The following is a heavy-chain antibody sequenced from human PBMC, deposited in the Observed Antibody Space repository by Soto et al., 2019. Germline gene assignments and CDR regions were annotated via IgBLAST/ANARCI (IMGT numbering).Heavy chain of an antibody. CDR1: GYTFTSYD. D-gene: IGHD3-10*01. Sequence: GASVKVSCKASGYTFTSYDINWVRQATGQGLEWMGWMNPNSGNTGYAQKFQGRVTMTRNTSISTAYMELSSLRSEDTAVYYCARVITMVRGPPGGDDAFDIWGQGTMVTVS. J-gene: IGHJ3*02. V-gene: IGHV1-8*01. CDR2: MNPNSGNT. CDR3: ARVITMVRGPPGGDDAFDI.